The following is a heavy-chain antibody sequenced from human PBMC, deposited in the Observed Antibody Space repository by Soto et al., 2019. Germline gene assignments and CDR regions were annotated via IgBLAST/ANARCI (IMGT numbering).Heavy chain of an antibody. CDR3: AGGSSKSWFDP. D-gene: IGHD6-6*01. J-gene: IGHJ5*02. V-gene: IGHV4-31*03. CDR2: IYYSWST. CDR1: NGSISSTGYY. Sequence: PSQTVFLACNVSNGSISSTGYYWSWMGQHPGQGLEWIVYIYYSWSTYYNPSLKSRVTISVDTSKNQFSLKLGSVPAADTALYYCAGGSSKSWFDPWGQGSLVSVPS.